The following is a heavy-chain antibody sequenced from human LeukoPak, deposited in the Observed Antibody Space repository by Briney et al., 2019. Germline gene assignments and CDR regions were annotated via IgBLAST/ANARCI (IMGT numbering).Heavy chain of an antibody. CDR1: GYSISSGYY. CDR2: IYHSGST. Sequence: TETLSLTCTVSGYSISSGYYWGWIRQPPGKGLEWIGSIYHSGSTYYNPSLKSRVTISVDTSKNQFSLKLSSVTAADTAVYYCARQRSPGIAAAGTLDYWGQGTLVTVSS. V-gene: IGHV4-38-2*02. J-gene: IGHJ4*02. CDR3: ARQRSPGIAAAGTLDY. D-gene: IGHD6-13*01.